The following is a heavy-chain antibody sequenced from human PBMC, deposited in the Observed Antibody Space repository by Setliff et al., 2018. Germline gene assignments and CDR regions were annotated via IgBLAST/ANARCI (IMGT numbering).Heavy chain of an antibody. Sequence: ASVKVSCKASGYTFTDYGISWVRQAPGQGLEWMGWISPYTGNTFYAPQFQGRVIMTTDTSAKTAYMDLRSLRPDDTAVYYCERLVRYCSTTSCQRTSGDDFWGLGTLVTGSS. CDR2: ISPYTGNT. CDR3: ERLVRYCSTTSCQRTSGDDF. V-gene: IGHV1-18*01. D-gene: IGHD2-2*01. CDR1: GYTFTDYG. J-gene: IGHJ4*02.